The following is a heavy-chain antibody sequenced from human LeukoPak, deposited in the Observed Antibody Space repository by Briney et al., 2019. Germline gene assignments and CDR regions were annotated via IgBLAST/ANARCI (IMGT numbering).Heavy chain of an antibody. Sequence: SETLSLTCTVSGGSISSGGYYWSWIRQPPGKGLECIGYIYHSGTTYYNPSLKSRVTISVDRSKNQFSLKLSSVTAADTAVYYCARATFVAAYDYWGQGTLVTVSS. CDR2: IYHSGTT. D-gene: IGHD2/OR15-2a*01. J-gene: IGHJ4*02. CDR1: GGSISSGGYY. CDR3: ARATFVAAYDY. V-gene: IGHV4-30-2*01.